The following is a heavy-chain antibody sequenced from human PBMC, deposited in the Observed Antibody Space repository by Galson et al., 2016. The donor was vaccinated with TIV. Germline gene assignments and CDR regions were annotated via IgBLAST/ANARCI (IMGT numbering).Heavy chain of an antibody. CDR3: ARIIVSYGMDV. J-gene: IGHJ6*02. D-gene: IGHD2/OR15-2a*01. CDR1: GYTLSSYG. V-gene: IGHV3-33*01. Sequence: SLRLSCASSGYTLSSYGMHWVRQAPGKGLEWVAVIWYDGSIKYNEDSVKGRFTISRDKSKNTLYLAMSSLRAEDTAVYYCARIIVSYGMDVWGQGTTVTVSS. CDR2: IWYDGSIK.